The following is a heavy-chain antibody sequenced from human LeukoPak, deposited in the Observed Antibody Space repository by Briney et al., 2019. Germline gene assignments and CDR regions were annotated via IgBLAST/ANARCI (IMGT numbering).Heavy chain of an antibody. V-gene: IGHV1-18*01. CDR3: ARLGRQQLTDY. CDR2: ISAYNGNT. Sequence: ASVKVSCKASGYTFTSYGTSWVRQAPGQGLEWMGWISAYNGNTNYAQKLQGRVTMTTDTSTSTAYMELRRLRADDTAVYYCARLGRQQLTDYWGQGTLVTVSS. D-gene: IGHD6-13*01. CDR1: GYTFTSYG. J-gene: IGHJ4*02.